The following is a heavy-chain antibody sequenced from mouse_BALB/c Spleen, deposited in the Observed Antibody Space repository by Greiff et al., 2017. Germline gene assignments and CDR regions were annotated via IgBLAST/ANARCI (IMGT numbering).Heavy chain of an antibody. CDR2: INPSSGYT. Sequence: VKLMESGAELARPGASVKMSCKASGYTFTSYTMHWVKQRPGQGLEWIGYINPSSGYTNYNQKFKDKATLTADKSSSTAYMQLSSLTSEDSAVYYCARSYCSSYGYAMDYWGQGTSVTVSS. J-gene: IGHJ4*01. D-gene: IGHD1-1*01. CDR3: ARSYCSSYGYAMDY. CDR1: GYTFTSYT. V-gene: IGHV1-4*01.